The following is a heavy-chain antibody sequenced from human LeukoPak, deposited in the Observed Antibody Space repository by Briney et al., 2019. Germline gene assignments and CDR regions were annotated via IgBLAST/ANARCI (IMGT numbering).Heavy chain of an antibody. CDR3: ARAKVTGYYYYYMDV. CDR2: IIPIFGTA. CDR1: GGTFSSYA. J-gene: IGHJ6*03. D-gene: IGHD2-21*02. Sequence: ASVKVSCKASGGTFSSYAISWVRQAPGQGLGWMGGIIPIFGTANYAQKFQGRVTITADKSTSTAYMELSSLRSEDTAVYYCARAKVTGYYYYYMDVWGKGTTVTVSS. V-gene: IGHV1-69*06.